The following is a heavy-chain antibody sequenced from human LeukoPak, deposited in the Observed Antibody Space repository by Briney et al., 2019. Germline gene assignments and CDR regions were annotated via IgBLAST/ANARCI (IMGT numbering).Heavy chain of an antibody. D-gene: IGHD3-10*01. V-gene: IGHV4-39*01. CDR3: ASLWFGEYFDY. CDR2: YYTGSA. CDR1: DGSISSSSYY. J-gene: IGHJ4*02. Sequence: SETLSLTCTVSDGSISSSSYYWAFYYTGSAYYNTSLKSRVTIFVDTPKNQFSLNLSSETAADTAVYYCASLWFGEYFDYWGQGALVTVSS.